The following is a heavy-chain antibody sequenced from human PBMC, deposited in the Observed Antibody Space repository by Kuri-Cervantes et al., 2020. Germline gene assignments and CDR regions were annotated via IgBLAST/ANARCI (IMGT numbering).Heavy chain of an antibody. J-gene: IGHJ4*02. V-gene: IGHV3-48*04. CDR2: ISSSSSTI. D-gene: IGHD3-22*01. CDR3: AKGSMGYYDSSGYRRDSPFPLDY. Sequence: GESLKISCAASGFTFSTYTMNWVRQAPGKGLEWVSFISSSSSTIYYADSVKGRFTISRDNSKNSLYLQMNSLRAEDAALYYCAKGSMGYYDSSGYRRDSPFPLDYWGQGTLVTVSS. CDR1: GFTFSTYT.